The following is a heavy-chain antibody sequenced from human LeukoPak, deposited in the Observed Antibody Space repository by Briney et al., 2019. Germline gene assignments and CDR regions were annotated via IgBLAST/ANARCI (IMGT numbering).Heavy chain of an antibody. CDR1: GGTFSSYA. CDR2: IIPILGIA. CDR3: ARDTDTAMNYYYYGMDV. D-gene: IGHD5-18*01. J-gene: IGHJ6*02. V-gene: IGHV1-69*04. Sequence: SVTVSCKASGGTFSSYAISWVRQAPGQGLEWMGRIIPILGIANYAQKFQGRVTITADKSTSTAYMELSSLRSEDTAVYYCARDTDTAMNYYYYGMDVWGQGTTVTVSS.